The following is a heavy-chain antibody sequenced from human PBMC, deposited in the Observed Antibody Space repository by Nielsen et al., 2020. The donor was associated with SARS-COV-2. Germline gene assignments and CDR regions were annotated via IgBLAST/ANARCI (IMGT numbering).Heavy chain of an antibody. Sequence: GGSLRLSCAASGFTFSSYAMSWVRQAPGKGLEWVSAISGSGGSTYYADSVKGRFTISRDNSKNTLYLQMNSLRAEDTAVYYCAREMGYSSGWFYYGMDVWGQGTTVTVSS. CDR2: ISGSGGST. D-gene: IGHD6-19*01. CDR3: AREMGYSSGWFYYGMDV. V-gene: IGHV3-23*01. CDR1: GFTFSSYA. J-gene: IGHJ6*02.